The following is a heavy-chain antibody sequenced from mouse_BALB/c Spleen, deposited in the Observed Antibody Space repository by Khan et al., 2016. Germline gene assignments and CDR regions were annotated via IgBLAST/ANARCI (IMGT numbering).Heavy chain of an antibody. Sequence: EVELVESGGGLVQPGGSMKLSCVASGFTFSNYWMNWVRQSPEKGLEWVAEIRLKSNNYATHYAESVKGRFTISRDDSKSSVYLQMNNLRAEDTGIYYCTRRGYYGSSYYFDYWGQGTTLTVSS. CDR2: IRLKSNNYAT. CDR3: TRRGYYGSSYYFDY. J-gene: IGHJ2*01. CDR1: GFTFSNYW. D-gene: IGHD1-1*01. V-gene: IGHV6-6*02.